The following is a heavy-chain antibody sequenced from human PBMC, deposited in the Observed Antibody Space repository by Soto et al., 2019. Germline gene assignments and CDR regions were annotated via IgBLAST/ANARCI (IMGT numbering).Heavy chain of an antibody. Sequence: EVQLVESGGGLVQPGGSLRLPCAASGFTFSSYWMSWVRQAPGKGLEWVANIKQDGSEKYYVDSVKGRFPISRDNAKNSLYLQMNSLRAEDTAVYYCASLIPVDNDYWGQGTLVTVSS. V-gene: IGHV3-7*03. CDR1: GFTFSSYW. CDR3: ASLIPVDNDY. J-gene: IGHJ4*02. CDR2: IKQDGSEK. D-gene: IGHD2-8*01.